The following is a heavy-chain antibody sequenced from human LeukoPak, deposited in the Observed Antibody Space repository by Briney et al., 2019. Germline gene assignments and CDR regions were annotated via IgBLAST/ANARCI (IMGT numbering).Heavy chain of an antibody. V-gene: IGHV1-8*01. J-gene: IGHJ6*02. CDR3: ARRGYYAGWYYGMDV. D-gene: IGHD1-26*01. CDR2: MNPNSGNT. Sequence: ASVKVSCKASGYTFTSYDINWVRQATGQGLEWMGWMNPNSGNTGYAQKFQGRVTMTRNTSISTAYMELSSLRSEDTAVYYCARRGYYAGWYYGMDVWGQGTTVTVSS. CDR1: GYTFTSYD.